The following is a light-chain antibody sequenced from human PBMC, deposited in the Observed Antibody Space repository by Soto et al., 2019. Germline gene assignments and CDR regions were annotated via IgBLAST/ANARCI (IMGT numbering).Light chain of an antibody. CDR2: EVN. V-gene: IGLV2-23*02. J-gene: IGLJ3*02. Sequence: SCTGTSNDVGGYNLVSWFQQHPGKAPKLMISEVNKRPSGVSNRFSGSKSANTASLTISGLQAEDEADYYCCSHVGGSSPQWGFGGGPKLTVL. CDR1: SNDVGGYNL. CDR3: CSHVGGSSPQWG.